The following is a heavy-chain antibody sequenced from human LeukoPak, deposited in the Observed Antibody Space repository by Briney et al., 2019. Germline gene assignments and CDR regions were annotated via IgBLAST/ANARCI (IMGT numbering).Heavy chain of an antibody. J-gene: IGHJ4*02. CDR1: GFTFSSAW. D-gene: IGHD1-26*01. CDR2: IKTKTAGGTI. CDR3: TLSGIYRPPFYFDY. V-gene: IGHV3-15*01. Sequence: PGGSLRLSCAASGFTFSSAWMSWVRQAPGKGLEWVGRIKTKTAGGTIDYAAPVKGRFTISRDDSKNTLYLQMNSLKTEDTAVYYCTLSGIYRPPFYFDYWGQGTLVTVSS.